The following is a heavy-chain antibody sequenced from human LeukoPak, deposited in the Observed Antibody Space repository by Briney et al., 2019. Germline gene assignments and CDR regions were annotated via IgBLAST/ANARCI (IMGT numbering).Heavy chain of an antibody. CDR2: IKSKNVGGTT. CDR1: GFTFNNAW. CDR3: TSHAAFNP. J-gene: IGHJ5*02. V-gene: IGHV3-15*01. Sequence: PGGSLRLSCAASGFTFNNAWMNWVRQAPGKGLEWVGRIKSKNVGGTTDYAAPVKGRFTISRDDSKNTVYLQMNSLKIEDTAVYYCTSHAAFNPWGQGTLVTVSS.